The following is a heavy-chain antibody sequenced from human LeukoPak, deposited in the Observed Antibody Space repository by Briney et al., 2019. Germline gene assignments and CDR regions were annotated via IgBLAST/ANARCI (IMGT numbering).Heavy chain of an antibody. CDR2: ISAYNGNT. CDR3: ASHDSYYYDSSGYYAHYYGMDV. V-gene: IGHV1-18*01. D-gene: IGHD3-22*01. CDR1: GYTFTSYG. Sequence: GASVKVSCKASGYTFTSYGISWVRQAPGQGLEWMGWISAYNGNTNYAQKLQGRVTMTTDTSTSTAYMELRSLRSDDTAVYYCASHDSYYYDSSGYYAHYYGMDVWGQGTTVTVSS. J-gene: IGHJ6*02.